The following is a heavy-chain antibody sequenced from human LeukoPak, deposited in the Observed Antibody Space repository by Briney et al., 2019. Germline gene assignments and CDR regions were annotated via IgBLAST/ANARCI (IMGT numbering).Heavy chain of an antibody. J-gene: IGHJ3*02. CDR2: ISAYNGNT. Sequence: ASVKVSCKASAYTFTSYGISWVRRAPGQGLEWMGWISAYNGNTNFAEKLQGRVTMTTDTSTSTAYMELRSLRVDDTGVYYCARVFRGGAFDIWGQGTMVTVSS. CDR3: ARVFRGGAFDI. CDR1: AYTFTSYG. V-gene: IGHV1-18*04. D-gene: IGHD3-10*01.